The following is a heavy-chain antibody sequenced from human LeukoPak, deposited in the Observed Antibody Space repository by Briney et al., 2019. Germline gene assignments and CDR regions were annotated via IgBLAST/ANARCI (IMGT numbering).Heavy chain of an antibody. CDR2: IYSGGST. CDR1: GFTVSANY. D-gene: IGHD3-10*01. J-gene: IGHJ4*02. CDR3: GIDQYDGVRGVILFDS. V-gene: IGHV3-66*01. Sequence: GGSLRLSCAASGFTVSANYMSWVRQAPGKGLEWVSVIYSGGSTYYADSAKGRFTISRDFAKNTASLQMNSLRVEDTALYYCGIDQYDGVRGVILFDSWGQGTVVTVSS.